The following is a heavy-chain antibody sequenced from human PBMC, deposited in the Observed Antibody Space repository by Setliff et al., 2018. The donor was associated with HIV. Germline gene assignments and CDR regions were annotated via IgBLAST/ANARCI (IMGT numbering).Heavy chain of an antibody. CDR1: GYTFTSYA. V-gene: IGHV1-3*01. D-gene: IGHD3-3*01. J-gene: IGHJ6*02. CDR3: ARVGQFLEPYGMDV. Sequence: ASVKVSCKASGYTFTSYAMHWVRQAPGQRLEWMGWINAGSGNTKYSQKFQGRVTITRDTSASTAYMELSSLRSEDTAVYCCARVGQFLEPYGMDVWGQGTTVTVSS. CDR2: INAGSGNT.